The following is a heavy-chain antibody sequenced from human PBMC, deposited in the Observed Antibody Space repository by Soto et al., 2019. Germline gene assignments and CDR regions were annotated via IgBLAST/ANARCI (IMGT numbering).Heavy chain of an antibody. CDR1: GYSFTSYW. D-gene: IGHD4-17*01. J-gene: IGHJ6*02. CDR2: IDPSDSYT. CDR3: ARHLASRDGDYVNYYYGMDV. V-gene: IGHV5-10-1*01. Sequence: PGESLKISGKGSGYSFTSYWISWVRQMPGKGLEWMERIDPSDSYTNYSPSFQGHVTISADKSIGTAYLQWSSLKASDTAMYYCARHLASRDGDYVNYYYGMDVWGQGTTVTVSS.